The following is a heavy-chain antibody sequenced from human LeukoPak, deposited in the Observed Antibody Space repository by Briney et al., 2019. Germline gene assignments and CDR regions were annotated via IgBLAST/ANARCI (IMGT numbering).Heavy chain of an antibody. D-gene: IGHD2-2*01. V-gene: IGHV1-18*01. CDR2: ISAYNRNT. Sequence: AWVKVSCKSSGYAFTNYGISWVRQAPGQGQGRVGWISAYNRNTVYAQKVQGRVTMTTDTSTSTAYMELRSLRSDDTAVYYCARDTPYQPLHNDYWGQGTLVTVSS. CDR1: GYAFTNYG. CDR3: ARDTPYQPLHNDY. J-gene: IGHJ4*02.